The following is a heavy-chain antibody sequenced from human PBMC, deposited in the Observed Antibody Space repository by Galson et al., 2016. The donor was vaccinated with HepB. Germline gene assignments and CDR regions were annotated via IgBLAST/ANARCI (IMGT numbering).Heavy chain of an antibody. Sequence: SVKVSCKASGDTFSNYAITWVRQAPGQGLEWMGKIIPMFGRANYAQKFQDRVTITADESTTTAYMELSSLRLEDTAVYYCATEDEDYVWGCYRPALGYFDAWGQGTLVTVSS. J-gene: IGHJ4*01. V-gene: IGHV1-69*13. CDR1: GDTFSNYA. CDR3: ATEDEDYVWGCYRPALGYFDA. D-gene: IGHD3-16*02. CDR2: IIPMFGRA.